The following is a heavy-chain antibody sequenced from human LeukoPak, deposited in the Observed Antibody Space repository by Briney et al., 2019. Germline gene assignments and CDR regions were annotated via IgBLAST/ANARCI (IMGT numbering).Heavy chain of an antibody. J-gene: IGHJ3*02. Sequence: GGSLRLSCAASGFTFSSYWMHWVRQAPGKGLVWVSRINSDGSSTSYADSVKGRFTISRDNAKNTRYLQMNSLRAEDTAVYYCARVRLPYYYYDSTADAFDIWGQGTMVTVSS. D-gene: IGHD3-22*01. CDR1: GFTFSSYW. CDR3: ARVRLPYYYYDSTADAFDI. V-gene: IGHV3-74*01. CDR2: INSDGSST.